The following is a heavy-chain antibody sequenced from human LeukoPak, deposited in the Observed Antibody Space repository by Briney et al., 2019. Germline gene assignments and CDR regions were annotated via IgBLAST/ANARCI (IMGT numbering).Heavy chain of an antibody. J-gene: IGHJ4*02. D-gene: IGHD2-2*01. CDR1: GFTFSSYE. Sequence: GGSLRLSCAASGFTFSSYEMNWVRQAPGKGLEWVSYISSSGSTIYYADSVKGRFTISRDNAKNSLYLRMNSLRAEDTAVYYCAREGCSSTSCYDYWGQGTLVTVSS. V-gene: IGHV3-48*03. CDR3: AREGCSSTSCYDY. CDR2: ISSSGSTI.